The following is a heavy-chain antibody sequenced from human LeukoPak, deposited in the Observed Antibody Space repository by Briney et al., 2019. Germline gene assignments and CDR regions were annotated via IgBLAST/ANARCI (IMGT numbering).Heavy chain of an antibody. Sequence: SGGSLRISCAASGFTFSTFAMIWVRQPPGKGLEWVANIKQDGSEKYYVDSVKGRFTISRDNAKNSLYLQMNSLRAEDTAVYYCARESGYITTNWFDPWGQGTLVTVSS. V-gene: IGHV3-7*01. CDR3: ARESGYITTNWFDP. CDR1: GFTFSTFA. D-gene: IGHD5-12*01. CDR2: IKQDGSEK. J-gene: IGHJ5*02.